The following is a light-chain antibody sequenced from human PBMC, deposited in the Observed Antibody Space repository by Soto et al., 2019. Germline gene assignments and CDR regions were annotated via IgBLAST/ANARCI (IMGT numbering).Light chain of an antibody. J-gene: IGKJ4*01. CDR2: DAS. CDR1: QSVSSY. CDR3: QQRSNWPALT. V-gene: IGKV3-11*01. Sequence: EIVLTQSPATLSLSPGERATLSCRASQSVSSYLAWYQQKPCQAPRLLIYDASNRATGIPARFSGSGSGTDFTPTISSLEPEDFAVYYCQQRSNWPALTFGGGTKLEIK.